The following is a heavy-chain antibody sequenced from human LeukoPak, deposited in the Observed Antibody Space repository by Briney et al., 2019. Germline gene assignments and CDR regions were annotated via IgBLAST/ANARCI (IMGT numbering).Heavy chain of an antibody. D-gene: IGHD5-12*01. CDR1: GFTFSNYG. J-gene: IGHJ4*02. CDR3: ARDKGASRGFDSRDDYFDY. CDR2: ISYDGIKK. V-gene: IGHV3-30*03. Sequence: GRSLRLSCAASGFTFSNYGMHWVRQAPGKGLEWVAVISYDGIKKYYEDSVKGRFTISRDSSKNTLYLQMNSLSAEDTAVYYCARDKGASRGFDSRDDYFDYWGQGTLVTVSS.